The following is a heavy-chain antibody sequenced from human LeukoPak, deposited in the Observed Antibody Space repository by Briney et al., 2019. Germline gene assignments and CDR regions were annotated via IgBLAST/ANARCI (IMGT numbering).Heavy chain of an antibody. J-gene: IGHJ4*02. CDR3: ARGGYYHILSTNN. Sequence: ASVKVSCKASGYTFTSYDINWVRQATGQGLEWMGWMNPNSGNTGYAQRFQGRVTITRNTSISTAYMELSSLRSEDTAVYYCARGGYYHILSTNNWGQGTLVTVSS. CDR2: MNPNSGNT. D-gene: IGHD3-9*01. V-gene: IGHV1-8*03. CDR1: GYTFTSYD.